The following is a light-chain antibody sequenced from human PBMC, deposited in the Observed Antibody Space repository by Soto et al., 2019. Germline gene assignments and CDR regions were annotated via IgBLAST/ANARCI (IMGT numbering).Light chain of an antibody. CDR3: QQRGNWPPFT. CDR1: XSVSKY. V-gene: IGKV3-11*01. J-gene: IGKJ4*01. Sequence: ETVLTQSPATLSFSPGERXXLXXXXSXSVSKYLAWYQNKPGQAPRLLIYDTSNRATGVPARFSGSGSGTDFTLTISSLEPEDFAVYYCQQRGNWPPFTFGGGTKVDIK. CDR2: DTS.